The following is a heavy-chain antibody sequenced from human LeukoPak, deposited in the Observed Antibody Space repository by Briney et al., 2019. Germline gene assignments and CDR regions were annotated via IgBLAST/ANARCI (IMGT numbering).Heavy chain of an antibody. CDR2: IIPIFGTA. CDR1: GGTFSSYA. V-gene: IGHV1-69*05. J-gene: IGHJ4*02. D-gene: IGHD3-22*01. Sequence: SVKVSCKASGGTFSSYAISWVRQAPGQGPEWMGGIIPIFGTANYAQKFQGRVTITTDESTSTAYMELSSLRSEDTAVYYCARSVSAAYYYDSSGYWGSFDYWGQGTLVTVSS. CDR3: ARSVSAAYYYDSSGYWGSFDY.